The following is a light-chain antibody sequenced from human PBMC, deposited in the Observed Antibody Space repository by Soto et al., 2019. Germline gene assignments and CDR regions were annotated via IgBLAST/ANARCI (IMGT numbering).Light chain of an antibody. V-gene: IGLV2-14*01. Sequence: QSALTQPASVSASPGQSITISCTGTSSDVGGYKFVSWYQHHPGKAPKLMIYEVNNRPSGVSNRFSGSKSANTASLTISGLQADDEADYYCSSFTSSSTQVFGGGTKLTVL. CDR2: EVN. CDR3: SSFTSSSTQV. CDR1: SSDVGGYKF. J-gene: IGLJ3*02.